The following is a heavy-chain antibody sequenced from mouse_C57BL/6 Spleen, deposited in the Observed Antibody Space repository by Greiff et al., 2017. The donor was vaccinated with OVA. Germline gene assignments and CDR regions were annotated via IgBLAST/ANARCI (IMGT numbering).Heavy chain of an antibody. CDR2: INPGSGGT. V-gene: IGHV1-54*01. J-gene: IGHJ3*01. Sequence: VQLQQSGAELVRPGPSVKVSCKASGYAFTNYLIEWVKQRPGQGLEWIGVINPGSGGTNYNEKFKGKATLTADKSSSTAYMQLSSLTSEDSAVYFCARGDDYYAYWGQGTLVTVSA. CDR3: ARGDDYYAY. CDR1: GYAFTNYL. D-gene: IGHD2-3*01.